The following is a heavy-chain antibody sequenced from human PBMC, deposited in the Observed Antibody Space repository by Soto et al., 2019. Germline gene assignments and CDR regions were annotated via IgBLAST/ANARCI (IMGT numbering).Heavy chain of an antibody. CDR2: INVYNGNT. Sequence: QVQLVQSGAEVKKPGASVKVSCKTSGYTFTSYSISWVRPAPGQGLEWMGWINVYNGNTKYAQNLQGRVTMTTDTSTSTDYMELRSLRSDDTAVYFCARDLAVGWFDPWGQGTLVTVSS. D-gene: IGHD2-2*01. CDR1: GYTFTSYS. V-gene: IGHV1-18*01. J-gene: IGHJ5*02. CDR3: ARDLAVGWFDP.